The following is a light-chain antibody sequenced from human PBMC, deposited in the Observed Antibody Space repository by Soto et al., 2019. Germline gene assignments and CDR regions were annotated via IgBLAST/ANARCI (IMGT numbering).Light chain of an antibody. CDR2: LGS. V-gene: IGKV2-28*01. CDR1: KTLLHSNGSNF. J-gene: IGKJ1*01. CDR3: MQGLQTPWT. Sequence: DIVMTQSPLSLPVTPGGPASISCRPSKTLLHSNGSNFLDWNLQKPGQSPQLRIYLGSNRASGVTDRFSGSGSGTDFTLKISRVEAEDVGVYYCMQGLQTPWTFGQGTKVEIK.